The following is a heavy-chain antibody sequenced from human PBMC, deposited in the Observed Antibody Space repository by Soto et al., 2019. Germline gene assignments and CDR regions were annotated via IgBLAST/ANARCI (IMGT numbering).Heavy chain of an antibody. Sequence: GESLKISCVASGFTFSRYYMHWVRQVPGKGLDWISVFSGSSTYYADSVKGWFTVFRVNSKNTLYLQLNSLRADDTGVYYCAKGSGASRPYYFDYWGQGTLVTVSS. CDR3: AKGSGASRPYYFDY. CDR2: FSGSST. D-gene: IGHD3-3*01. J-gene: IGHJ4*02. CDR1: GFTFSRYY. V-gene: IGHV3-53*01.